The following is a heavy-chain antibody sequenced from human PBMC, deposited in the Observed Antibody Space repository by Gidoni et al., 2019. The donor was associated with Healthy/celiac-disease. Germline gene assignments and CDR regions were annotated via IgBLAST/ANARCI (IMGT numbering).Heavy chain of an antibody. Sequence: QVQLVEPGGGLVKPGGSLRPSCAASGFTFSDYYMSWIRQAPGKGLEWVSYISSSSSNTNYADSVKGRFTISRDNDKNSLDLQMNSRRAEDTAVYYCARDGIAVAGNLGYWGQGTLVTVSS. CDR3: ARDGIAVAGNLGY. CDR1: GFTFSDYY. CDR2: ISSSSSNT. J-gene: IGHJ4*02. V-gene: IGHV3-11*06. D-gene: IGHD6-19*01.